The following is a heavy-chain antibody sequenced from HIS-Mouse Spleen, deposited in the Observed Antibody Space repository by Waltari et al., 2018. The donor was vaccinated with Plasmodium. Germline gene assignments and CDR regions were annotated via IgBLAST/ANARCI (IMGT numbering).Heavy chain of an antibody. J-gene: IGHJ4*02. V-gene: IGHV1-69*04. D-gene: IGHD7-27*01. CDR3: ARGGATGEAFTLDY. Sequence: QVQLVQSGAEVKKPGSSVKVSCKASGGTFSSYAISWVRQAPGQGLEWMGRIIPILGIANYAQKFQGRVTITADKSTSTAYMELSSLRSEDTAVYYRARGGATGEAFTLDYWGQGTLVTVSS. CDR1: GGTFSSYA. CDR2: IIPILGIA.